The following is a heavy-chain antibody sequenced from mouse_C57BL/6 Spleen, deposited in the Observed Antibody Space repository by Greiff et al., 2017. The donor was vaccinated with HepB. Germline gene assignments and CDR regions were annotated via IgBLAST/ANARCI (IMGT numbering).Heavy chain of an antibody. CDR3: ARECNYDY. CDR1: GFTFSDYG. D-gene: IGHD2-1*01. J-gene: IGHJ2*01. CDR2: ISSGSSTI. Sequence: EVKLVESGGGLVKPGGSLKLSCAASGFTFSDYGMHWVRQAPEKGLEWVAYISSGSSTIYYADTVKGRFTISGDKAKNTLFLQMTSLRSEDTAMYYCARECNYDYWGQGTTLTVSS. V-gene: IGHV5-17*01.